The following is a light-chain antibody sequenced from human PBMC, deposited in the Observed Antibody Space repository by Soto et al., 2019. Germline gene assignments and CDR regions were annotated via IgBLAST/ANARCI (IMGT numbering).Light chain of an antibody. CDR1: QSVDWY. J-gene: IGKJ4*01. V-gene: IGKV3-11*01. CDR3: QQRNDWVT. CDR2: DAS. Sequence: EIVLTQSPATLYLSPGDRATLSCRASQSVDWYVAWYQQKPGQAPRLLIYDASNRATGIPARFSGSGSGTDFSLTISSLEPEDSGVYYCQQRNDWVTFGGGTKVEIK.